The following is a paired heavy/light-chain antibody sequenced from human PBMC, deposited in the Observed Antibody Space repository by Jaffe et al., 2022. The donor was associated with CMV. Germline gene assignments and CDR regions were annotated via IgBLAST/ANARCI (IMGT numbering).Light chain of an antibody. CDR1: SSDVGGYNY. J-gene: IGLJ2*01. CDR2: DVS. V-gene: IGLV2-14*03. Sequence: QSALTQPASVSGSPGQSITISCTGTSSDVGGYNYVSWFQQHPGKAPKLMIFDVSNRPSGISNRFSGSKSGNTASLTISGLQAEDEADYYCSSYTRSSSPVVFGGGTKLTVL. CDR3: SSYTRSSSPVV.
Heavy chain of an antibody. Sequence: EVQLVESGGGLVKPGGSLRLSCAASGFTFSSYNMNWVRQAPGKGLEWVSSISSSSSYIHYADSLKGRFTISRDNAKNSLYLQMNSLRAEDTAVYYCARVGLADWLDYYYYMDVWGKGTTVTVSS. J-gene: IGHJ6*03. V-gene: IGHV3-21*01. CDR2: ISSSSSYI. CDR3: ARVGLADWLDYYYYMDV. D-gene: IGHD3-9*01. CDR1: GFTFSSYN.